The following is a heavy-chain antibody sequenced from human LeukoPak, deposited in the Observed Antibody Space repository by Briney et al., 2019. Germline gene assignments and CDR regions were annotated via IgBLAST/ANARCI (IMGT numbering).Heavy chain of an antibody. D-gene: IGHD1-26*01. V-gene: IGHV3-48*03. J-gene: IGHJ5*02. CDR2: ISSSSTTI. Sequence: GGSLRLSCAASGFTFSSYEMNWVRQAPGKGLEWISYISSSSTTIHYADSVKGRFTISRDNAENSLYLQMNSLRVEDTAVYYCARAQVGYNWFDPWGQGTLVSVSS. CDR1: GFTFSSYE. CDR3: ARAQVGYNWFDP.